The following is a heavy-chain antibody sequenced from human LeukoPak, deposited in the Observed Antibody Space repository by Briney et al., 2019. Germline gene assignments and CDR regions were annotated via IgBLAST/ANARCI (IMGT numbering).Heavy chain of an antibody. J-gene: IGHJ4*02. CDR1: GYTFTRNE. Sequence: ASVKVSCKASGYTFTRNEINWVRQATGQGLEWMGWMNPNSGNTGYAQKFQGRVTITRNTSISTAYMELSSLRSEDTAVYYCARASAVAGTGFDYWGQGTLVTVSS. CDR2: MNPNSGNT. V-gene: IGHV1-8*03. D-gene: IGHD6-19*01. CDR3: ARASAVAGTGFDY.